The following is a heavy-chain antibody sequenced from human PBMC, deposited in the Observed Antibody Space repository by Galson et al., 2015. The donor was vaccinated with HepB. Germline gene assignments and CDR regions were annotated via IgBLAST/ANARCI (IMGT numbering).Heavy chain of an antibody. CDR2: IRYDGSNK. CDR1: GFTFSSYG. J-gene: IGHJ4*02. Sequence: SLRLSCAASGFTFSSYGMHWVRQAPGKGLEWVAFIRYDGSNKYYADSVKGRFTISRDNSKNTLYLQMNSLRAEDTAVYYCAKDVEMATTDFDYWGQGTLVTVSS. V-gene: IGHV3-30*02. D-gene: IGHD5-24*01. CDR3: AKDVEMATTDFDY.